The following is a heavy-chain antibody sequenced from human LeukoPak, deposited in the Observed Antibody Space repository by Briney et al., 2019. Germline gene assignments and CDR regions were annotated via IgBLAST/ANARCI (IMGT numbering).Heavy chain of an antibody. CDR3: ARDNSVRDEAWWLNP. CDR2: ISPSGGST. V-gene: IGHV1-46*01. Sequence: ASVKVSCKASGYTFTGYYMHWVRQAPGQGPEWMGVISPSGGSTTYAQKFQGRVTLTRDMSTSTDYLELSSLRSEDTAVYYCARDNSVRDEAWWLNPWGQGTLVTVSS. CDR1: GYTFTGYY. J-gene: IGHJ5*02. D-gene: IGHD5-24*01.